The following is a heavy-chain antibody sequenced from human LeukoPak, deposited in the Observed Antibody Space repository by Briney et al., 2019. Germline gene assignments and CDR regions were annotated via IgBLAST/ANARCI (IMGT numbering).Heavy chain of an antibody. CDR1: GGTFSSYA. J-gene: IGHJ6*02. CDR3: ARGSCSSTSCYGFYYYGMDV. CDR2: IIPIFGTA. Sequence: SVKVSCKASGGTFSSYAISWVRQAPGQGLEWMGGIIPIFGTANYAQKFQGRVTITADESTGTAYMELSSLRSEDTAVYYCARGSCSSTSCYGFYYYGMDVWGQGTTVTVSS. D-gene: IGHD2-2*01. V-gene: IGHV1-69*13.